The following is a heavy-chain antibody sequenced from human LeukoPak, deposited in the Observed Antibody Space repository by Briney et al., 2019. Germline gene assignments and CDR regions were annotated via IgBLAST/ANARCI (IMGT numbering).Heavy chain of an antibody. CDR1: GFTFSSYA. J-gene: IGHJ4*02. V-gene: IGHV3-23*01. CDR3: AKDYRILVGGIGGEATPFDY. D-gene: IGHD1-26*01. CDR2: ISGSGGST. Sequence: QPGGSLRLSCAASGFTFSSYAMSWVRQAPGKGLEWVSAISGSGGSTYYADSVKGRFTISRDNSKNTLYLQMNSLRAEDTAVYYCAKDYRILVGGIGGEATPFDYWGQGTLVTVSS.